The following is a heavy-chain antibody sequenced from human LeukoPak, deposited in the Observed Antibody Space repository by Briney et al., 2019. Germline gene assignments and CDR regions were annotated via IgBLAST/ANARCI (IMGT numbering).Heavy chain of an antibody. V-gene: IGHV3-21*06. CDR1: EFTFSSYT. Sequence: PGGSLRLSCVASEFTFSSYTMNWVRQAPGKGLEWVSAISSSSSFIYYADSVRGRFTISRDNAKNSLYLQMNSLRAEDTAVYFWARDEGTSGGGLESWGQGTLVIVSS. CDR3: ARDEGTSGGGLES. CDR2: ISSSSSFI. J-gene: IGHJ4*02. D-gene: IGHD1/OR15-1a*01.